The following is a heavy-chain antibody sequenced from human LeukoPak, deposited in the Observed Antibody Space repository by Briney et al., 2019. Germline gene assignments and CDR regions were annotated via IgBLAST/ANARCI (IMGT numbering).Heavy chain of an antibody. CDR1: GYTFTSYG. CDR2: ISAYNGNT. J-gene: IGHJ4*02. V-gene: IGHV1-18*04. Sequence: GASVKVSCKASGYTFTSYGISWVRQAPGQGLEWMGWISAYNGNTNYAQKLQGRVTMTTDTSTSTAYMELRSLRSDDTAVYYCARVGGAKYYYGSGSEGYWGQGTLVTVSS. CDR3: ARVGGAKYYYGSGSEGY. D-gene: IGHD3-10*01.